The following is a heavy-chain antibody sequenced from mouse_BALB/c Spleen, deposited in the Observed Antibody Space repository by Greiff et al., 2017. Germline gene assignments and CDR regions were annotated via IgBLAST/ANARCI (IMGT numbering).Heavy chain of an antibody. CDR1: GFNIKDYY. CDR3: ARSAYYRYDGYAMDY. J-gene: IGHJ4*01. CDR2: IDPENGNT. Sequence: VQLQQSGAELVRPGALVKLSCKASGFNIKDYYMHWVKQRPEQGLEWIGWIDPENGNTIYDPKFQGKASITADTSSNTAYLQLSSLTSEDTAVYYCARSAYYRYDGYAMDYWGQGTSVTVSS. D-gene: IGHD2-14*01. V-gene: IGHV14-1*02.